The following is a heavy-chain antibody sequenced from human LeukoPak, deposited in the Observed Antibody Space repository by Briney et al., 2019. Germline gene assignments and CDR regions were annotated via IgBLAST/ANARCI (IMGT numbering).Heavy chain of an antibody. CDR3: AKPETEGPPYSGTPEACDY. CDR2: ISYDGSNK. CDR1: GFTFSSYG. V-gene: IGHV3-30*18. J-gene: IGHJ4*02. Sequence: PGRSLRLSCAASGFTFSSYGMHWVRQAPGKGLEWVAVISYDGSNKYYADSVKGRFTISRDNSKNTLYLQMNSLRAEDTAVYYCAKPETEGPPYSGTPEACDYWGQGTLVTVSS. D-gene: IGHD1-26*01.